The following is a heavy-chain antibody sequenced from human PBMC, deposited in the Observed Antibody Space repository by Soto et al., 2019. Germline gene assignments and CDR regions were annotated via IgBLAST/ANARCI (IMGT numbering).Heavy chain of an antibody. D-gene: IGHD1-26*01. CDR1: GFTFSSYS. CDR2: ISSSSSYI. Sequence: EVQLVESGGGLVKPGGSLRLSCAASGFTFSSYSMNWVRQAPGKGLEWVSSISSSSSYIYYADSVKGRFTISRDNAKNPLYQQMNSLRAEDTAVYYCARDWFRELRGGVDSSARWFDPWGQGTLVTVSS. CDR3: ARDWFRELRGGVDSSARWFDP. V-gene: IGHV3-21*01. J-gene: IGHJ5*02.